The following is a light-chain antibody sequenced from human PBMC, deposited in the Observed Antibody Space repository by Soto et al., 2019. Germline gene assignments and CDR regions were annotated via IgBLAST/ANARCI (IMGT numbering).Light chain of an antibody. J-gene: IGLJ1*01. CDR1: SSDVGGYDF. CDR2: EVT. Sequence: QSVLAQPASVSGSPGQSITISCTRASSDVGGYDFVSWYQHHPGTPPKLIIYEVTHRPSGVSHRFSGSKSASTASLTISGLQFEDHADYFCVTYSSTTATKVFGTETKVTVL. CDR3: VTYSSTTATKV. V-gene: IGLV2-14*01.